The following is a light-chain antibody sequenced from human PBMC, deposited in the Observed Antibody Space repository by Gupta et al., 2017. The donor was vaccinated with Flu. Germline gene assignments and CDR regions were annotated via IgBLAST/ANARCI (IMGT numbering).Light chain of an antibody. CDR2: GAS. CDR1: QSVSSN. J-gene: IGKJ4*01. Sequence: EIVMTQSPATLSVSPGERATLSCRASQSVSSNLAWYQQKPGQAPRLLIYGASTRDTGIPARFSGSGSGTEFTLTISSRQSEDFAVYYFQQHNNWPPLTFGGGTKVEIK. V-gene: IGKV3-15*01. CDR3: QQHNNWPPLT.